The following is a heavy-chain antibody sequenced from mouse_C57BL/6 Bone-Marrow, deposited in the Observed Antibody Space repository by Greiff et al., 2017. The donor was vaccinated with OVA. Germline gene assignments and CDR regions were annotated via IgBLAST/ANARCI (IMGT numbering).Heavy chain of an antibody. CDR2: INPGSGGT. CDR1: GYAFTNYL. Sequence: VQLQQSGAELVRPGTSVKVSCKASGYAFTNYLIEWVKQRPGQGLEWIGVINPGSGGTNYNEKFKGKATLTADKSSSTAYMQLSSLTSEDSAVYFCARPYYYGSSHPYFDYWGQGTTLTVSS. D-gene: IGHD1-1*01. V-gene: IGHV1-54*01. CDR3: ARPYYYGSSHPYFDY. J-gene: IGHJ2*01.